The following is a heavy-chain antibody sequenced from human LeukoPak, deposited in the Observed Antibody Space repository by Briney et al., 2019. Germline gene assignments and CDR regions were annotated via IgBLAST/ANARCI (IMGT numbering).Heavy chain of an antibody. CDR3: ARGRNGDLDY. V-gene: IGHV4-59*05. CDR1: GFTFSTYW. CDR2: IYYTGST. D-gene: IGHD4-17*01. Sequence: GSLRLSCAASGFTFSTYWMSWVRQPPGKGLEWIGSIYYTGSTNYNPSLKSRVTLSVDTSKNEFSLKLSSVTAADTAVYYCARGRNGDLDYWGQGTLVTVSS. J-gene: IGHJ4*02.